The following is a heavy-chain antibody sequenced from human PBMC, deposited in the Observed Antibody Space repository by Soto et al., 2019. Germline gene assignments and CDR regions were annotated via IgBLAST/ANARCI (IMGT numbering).Heavy chain of an antibody. CDR2: ISSSSSYI. CDR3: AIRLRSSWDNGMDV. D-gene: IGHD6-13*01. J-gene: IGHJ6*02. Sequence: EVQLVESGGGLVKPGGSLRLSCAASGFTFSSYSMNWVRQAPGKGLEWVSSISSSSSYIYYADSVKGRFTISRDNAKNSLYLQMNSLRAEDTAVYYCAIRLRSSWDNGMDVWGQGTTVTVSS. V-gene: IGHV3-21*01. CDR1: GFTFSSYS.